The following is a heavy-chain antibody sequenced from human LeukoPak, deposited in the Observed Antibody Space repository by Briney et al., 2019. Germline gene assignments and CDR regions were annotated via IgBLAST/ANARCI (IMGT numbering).Heavy chain of an antibody. CDR3: AREHSGSYLPYGSFDY. CDR1: GGSISSGSYY. J-gene: IGHJ4*02. D-gene: IGHD1-26*01. Sequence: SETLSLTCTVSGGSISSGSYYWSWIRQPAGKGLEWIGRIYTSGSTNYNPSLKSRVTMSVDTSKNQFSLKLSSVTAADTAVYYCAREHSGSYLPYGSFDYWGQGTLVTVSS. CDR2: IYTSGST. V-gene: IGHV4-61*02.